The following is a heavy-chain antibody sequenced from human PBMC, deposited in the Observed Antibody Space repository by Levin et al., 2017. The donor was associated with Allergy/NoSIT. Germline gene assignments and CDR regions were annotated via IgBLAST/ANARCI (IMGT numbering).Heavy chain of an antibody. CDR1: GFTFSDYY. CDR2: ISSSARTI. CDR3: ATLTYGYNDY. D-gene: IGHD5-24*01. V-gene: IGHV3-11*01. Sequence: GGSLRLSCAASGFTFSDYYMSWIRQAPGKGLEWVSHISSSARTIYYADSVKGRFTLSRDNAKNSLYLQMNSLRAEDTAVYYCATLTYGYNDYWGQGTLVTVSS. J-gene: IGHJ4*02.